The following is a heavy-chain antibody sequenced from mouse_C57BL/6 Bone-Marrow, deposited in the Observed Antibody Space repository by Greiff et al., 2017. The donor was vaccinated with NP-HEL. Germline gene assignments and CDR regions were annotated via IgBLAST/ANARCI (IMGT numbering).Heavy chain of an antibody. CDR1: GYTFTSYW. CDR3: ASIYYYGSDY. CDR2: IHPNSGST. D-gene: IGHD1-1*01. Sequence: QVQLQQPGAELVKPGASVKLSCKASGYTFTSYWMHWVKQRPGQGLEWIGMIHPNSGSTNYNEKFKSKATLTVDKSSSTAYMQLSSLTSVDSAVYYCASIYYYGSDYWGQGTTLTVSS. J-gene: IGHJ2*01. V-gene: IGHV1-64*01.